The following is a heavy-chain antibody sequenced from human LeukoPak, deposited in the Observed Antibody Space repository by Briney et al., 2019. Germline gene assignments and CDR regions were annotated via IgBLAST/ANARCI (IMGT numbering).Heavy chain of an antibody. V-gene: IGHV3-23*01. CDR1: GFTFSSYA. D-gene: IGHD4-17*01. CDR3: AKDQNDYGDPEYFDY. J-gene: IGHJ4*02. Sequence: GGSLRLSCAASGFTFSSYAMSWVRQAPGKGLEWVSAISGSGGSTYYADSVKGRFTISRDNSKNTLYLQMNSQRAEDTAVYYCAKDQNDYGDPEYFDYWGQGTLVTVSS. CDR2: ISGSGGST.